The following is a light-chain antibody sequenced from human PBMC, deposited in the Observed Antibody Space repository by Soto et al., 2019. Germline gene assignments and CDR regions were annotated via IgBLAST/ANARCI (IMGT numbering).Light chain of an antibody. CDR3: SLYTSSRSLV. Sequence: ALTQPASVSGSPGQSITISCAGVSSDVGGYKYVSWYQQHPGKAPKLMIFEVNNRPSVVSSRFSGSESGNTASLTISDLQAEDEADYYCSLYTSSRSLVFGGGTKVTVL. J-gene: IGLJ2*01. CDR2: EVN. CDR1: SSDVGGYKY. V-gene: IGLV2-14*01.